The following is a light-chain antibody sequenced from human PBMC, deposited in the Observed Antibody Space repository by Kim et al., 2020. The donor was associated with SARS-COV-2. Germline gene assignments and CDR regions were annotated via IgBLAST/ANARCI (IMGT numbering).Light chain of an antibody. CDR1: SSDVGGYNY. J-gene: IGLJ2*01. CDR3: CSYAGTYTV. Sequence: PGQSVTITCTGTSSDVGGYNYVYWYQQHPGKAPKLMIYDVSKRPSGVPDRFSGSKSGNTASLTISGLQAEDEADYYCCSYAGTYTVFGGGTQLTVL. V-gene: IGLV2-11*01. CDR2: DVS.